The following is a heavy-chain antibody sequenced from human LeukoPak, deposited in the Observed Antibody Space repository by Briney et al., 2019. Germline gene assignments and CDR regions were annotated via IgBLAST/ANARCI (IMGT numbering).Heavy chain of an antibody. CDR2: IIPILGIA. CDR1: GGTFSSYA. Sequence: SVKVSCKASGGTFSSYAISWVRQAPGQGLEWMGRIIPILGIANYAQKFQGRVTITADKSTSTAYMELSSLRSEDTAVYYCARSLYYYDSSGRFDYWGQGTLVTVSS. CDR3: ARSLYYYDSSGRFDY. V-gene: IGHV1-69*04. D-gene: IGHD3-22*01. J-gene: IGHJ4*02.